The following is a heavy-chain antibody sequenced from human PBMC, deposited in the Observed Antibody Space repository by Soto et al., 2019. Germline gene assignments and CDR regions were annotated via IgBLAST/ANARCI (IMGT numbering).Heavy chain of an antibody. CDR3: ARXASYXXWDGRFYYNYYMDV. D-gene: IGHD3-3*01. CDR1: SGSISGYY. J-gene: IGHJ6*03. CDR2: IYSSGTT. V-gene: IGHV4-59*08. Sequence: SETLSLTCTVSSGSISGYYWSWIRQPPGKGLEWIGSIYSSGTTYYNPSLKSRVTMSVDTSKIQFSLNLSSVTAADTAVYYCARXASYXXWDGRFYYNYYMDVWGKGTPVTVSS.